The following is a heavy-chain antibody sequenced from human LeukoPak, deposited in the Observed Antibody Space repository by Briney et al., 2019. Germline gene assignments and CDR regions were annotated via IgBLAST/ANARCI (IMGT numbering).Heavy chain of an antibody. Sequence: PGGSLRISCAASGFTLSRYWMSWVRQVPGKGLEWVANIKEDGSEKYYVDSVKGRFIISRDNAKNSMYLQMNSLRADDTAVYYCARDQDPVEMATIFGYWGQGTLVTVSA. J-gene: IGHJ4*02. CDR3: ARDQDPVEMATIFGY. CDR2: IKEDGSEK. CDR1: GFTLSRYW. D-gene: IGHD5-24*01. V-gene: IGHV3-7*01.